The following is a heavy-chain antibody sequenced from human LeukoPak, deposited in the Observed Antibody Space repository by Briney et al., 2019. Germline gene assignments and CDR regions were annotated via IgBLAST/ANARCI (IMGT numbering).Heavy chain of an antibody. CDR3: ARGLLDGYTHPAAFDI. D-gene: IGHD5-24*01. V-gene: IGHV4-59*01. CDR1: GGSISSYH. J-gene: IGHJ3*02. CDR2: IYYSGST. Sequence: SETLSLTCTVSGGSISSYHWSWIRQPPGKGLEWIGYIYYSGSTNSNPSLRSRVTISVDTSKNQFSLKLSSVTAADTAVYYCARGLLDGYTHPAAFDIWGQGTMVTVSS.